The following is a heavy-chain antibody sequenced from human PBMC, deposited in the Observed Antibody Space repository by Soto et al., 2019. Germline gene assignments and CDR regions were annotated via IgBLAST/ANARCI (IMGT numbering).Heavy chain of an antibody. V-gene: IGHV1-69*13. Sequence: ASVKVSCKASGGTFSSYAISWVRQAPGQGLEWMGGIIPIFGTANYAQRFQGRVTITADESTSTAYMELSSLRSEDTAVYYCARSGSSSWYFSPWGQGTLVTVS. CDR3: ARSGSSSWYFSP. CDR1: GGTFSSYA. J-gene: IGHJ5*02. CDR2: IIPIFGTA. D-gene: IGHD6-13*01.